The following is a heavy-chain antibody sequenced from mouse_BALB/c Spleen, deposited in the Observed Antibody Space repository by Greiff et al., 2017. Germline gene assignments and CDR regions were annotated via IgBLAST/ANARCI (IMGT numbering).Heavy chain of an antibody. CDR2: IYPGDGDT. CDR1: GYTFTSYW. CDR3: ARGGTGFDY. V-gene: IGHV1-87*01. J-gene: IGHJ2*01. D-gene: IGHD4-1*01. Sequence: VQLQQSGAELARPGASVKLSCKASGYTFTSYWMQWVKQRPGQGLEWIGAIYPGDGDTRYTQKFKGKATLTADKSSSTAYMQLSSLASEDSAVYYCARGGTGFDYWGQGTTLTVSS.